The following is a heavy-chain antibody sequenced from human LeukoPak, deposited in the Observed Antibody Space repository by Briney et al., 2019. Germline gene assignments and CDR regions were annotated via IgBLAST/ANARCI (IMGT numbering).Heavy chain of an antibody. D-gene: IGHD3-3*01. V-gene: IGHV3-30-3*01. J-gene: IGHJ4*02. CDR3: ARGVTIFGVDQDYFDY. CDR2: ISYDGSNK. CDR1: GFTFSSYA. Sequence: PGGSLRLSCAASGFTFSSYAMHWVRQAPGKGLEWVAVISYDGSNKYYADSVKGRFTISRDNSKNTLYLQMNSLRAEDTAVYYCARGVTIFGVDQDYFDYWGQGTLVTVSS.